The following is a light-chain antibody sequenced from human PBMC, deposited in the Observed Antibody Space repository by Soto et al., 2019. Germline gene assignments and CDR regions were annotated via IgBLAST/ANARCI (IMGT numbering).Light chain of an antibody. CDR2: AVS. Sequence: QSVMTQPASVSGSPGQSITISCTGTSSDVGSYNYVSWYQQYPGKAPKLMIFAVSNRPSGVSNRFSGSKSGNTASLTISGLQAEDEADYYCCSYAGSNDYVFGTGTKVAVL. V-gene: IGLV2-14*01. J-gene: IGLJ1*01. CDR1: SSDVGSYNY. CDR3: CSYAGSNDYV.